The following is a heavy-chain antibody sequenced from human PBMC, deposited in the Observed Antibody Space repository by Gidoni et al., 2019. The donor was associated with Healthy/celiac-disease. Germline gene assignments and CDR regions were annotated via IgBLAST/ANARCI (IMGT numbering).Heavy chain of an antibody. J-gene: IGHJ4*02. D-gene: IGHD3-3*01. CDR1: GFTFSSYS. V-gene: IGHV3-21*01. CDR2: SSSSSSYI. Sequence: EVQLVEAGGGLVKAGGSLRLSCAASGFTFSSYSMNWVRQAPGKGLEWVSSSSSSSSYIYYADSVKGRFTISRDNAKNSLYLQMNSLRAEDTAVYYCARDGGVSDFWSGYYWGYWGQGTLVTVSS. CDR3: ARDGGVSDFWSGYYWGY.